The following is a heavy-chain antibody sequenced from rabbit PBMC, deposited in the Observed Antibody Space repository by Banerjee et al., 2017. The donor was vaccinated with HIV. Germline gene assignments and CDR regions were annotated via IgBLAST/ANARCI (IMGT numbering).Heavy chain of an antibody. CDR2: IGTGSGGRT. Sequence: QEQLEESGGGLVQPEGSLTLTCTASGFSFSSGHYMCWVRQAPGKGLEWIGCIGTGSGGRTYYASWVNGRFTISKTSSTTVTLQMTSLTAADTATYFCASDIYGYGAFNLWGQGTLVTVS. D-gene: IGHD6-1*01. CDR3: ASDIYGYGAFNL. CDR1: GFSFSSGHY. J-gene: IGHJ4*01. V-gene: IGHV1S45*01.